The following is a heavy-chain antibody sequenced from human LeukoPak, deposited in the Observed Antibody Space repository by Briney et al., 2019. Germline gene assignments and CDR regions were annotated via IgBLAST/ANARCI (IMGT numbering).Heavy chain of an antibody. J-gene: IGHJ4*02. V-gene: IGHV1-69*13. D-gene: IGHD2-2*01. Sequence: SVKVSCKASGGTFSSYAISWVRQAPGQGLEWMGGIIPIFGTANYAQKFQGRVTITADESTSTVYMEVNSLRSDDTAVYYCARVDAVVVPAAMLDYWGQGTLVTVSS. CDR1: GGTFSSYA. CDR2: IIPIFGTA. CDR3: ARVDAVVVPAAMLDY.